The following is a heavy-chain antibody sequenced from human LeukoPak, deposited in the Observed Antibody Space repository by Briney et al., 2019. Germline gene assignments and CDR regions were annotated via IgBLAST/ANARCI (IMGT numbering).Heavy chain of an antibody. J-gene: IGHJ6*02. CDR1: GFTFSSYA. Sequence: GGSLRLSRAAFGFTFSSYAMHWVRQAPGKGLEWVAVISYDGSNKYYADSVKGRFTISRDNSKNTLYLQMNSLRAEDTAVYYCARDIAVAGMRAYGMDVWGQGTTVTVSS. V-gene: IGHV3-30*04. CDR2: ISYDGSNK. D-gene: IGHD6-19*01. CDR3: ARDIAVAGMRAYGMDV.